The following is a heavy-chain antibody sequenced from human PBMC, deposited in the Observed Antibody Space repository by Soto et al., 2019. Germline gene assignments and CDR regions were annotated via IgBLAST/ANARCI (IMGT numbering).Heavy chain of an antibody. V-gene: IGHV5-10-1*03. CDR3: ARHLVVVAAYYYGMDV. CDR2: IDPSDSYT. D-gene: IGHD2-15*01. J-gene: IGHJ6*02. CDR1: GYSFTSYW. Sequence: EVQLVQSGAEVKKPGESLRISCKGSGYSFTSYWISWVRQMPGKGLEWMGRIDPSDSYTNYSPSFQGHVTISADKSISTAYLQWSSLKASDTAMYYCARHLVVVAAYYYGMDVWGQGTTVTVSS.